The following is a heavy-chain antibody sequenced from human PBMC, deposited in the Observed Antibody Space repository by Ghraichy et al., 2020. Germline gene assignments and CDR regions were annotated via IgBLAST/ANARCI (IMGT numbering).Heavy chain of an antibody. Sequence: SETLSLTCAVYGGPFSGYYWSWIRQPPGKGLEWIGEINHSGSTNYNPSLKSRVTISVDTSKNQFSLKLSSVTAADTAVYYCARGIARPDYWGQGTLVTVSS. CDR1: GGPFSGYY. V-gene: IGHV4-34*01. J-gene: IGHJ4*02. CDR2: INHSGST. D-gene: IGHD6-13*01. CDR3: ARGIARPDY.